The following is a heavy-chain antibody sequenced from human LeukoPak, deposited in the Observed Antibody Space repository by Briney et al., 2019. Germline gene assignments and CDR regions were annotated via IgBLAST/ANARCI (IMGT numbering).Heavy chain of an antibody. D-gene: IGHD3-9*01. CDR2: IYYSGST. J-gene: IGHJ3*02. V-gene: IGHV4-39*01. CDR1: GGSITTSSYY. Sequence: SETLSLTCTVSGGSITTSSYYWGWIRQPPGKGLEWIGIIYYSGSTYYNPSLKGRVTIPVDTSKNQFSLKLSSVTAADTAVYYCARQGYDILTGYIDAFDIWGQGTMVTVSS. CDR3: ARQGYDILTGYIDAFDI.